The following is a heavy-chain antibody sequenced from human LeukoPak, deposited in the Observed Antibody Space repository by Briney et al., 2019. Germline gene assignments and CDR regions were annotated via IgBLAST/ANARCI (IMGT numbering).Heavy chain of an antibody. D-gene: IGHD6-19*01. CDR1: GFTFSSYG. CDR3: AKGSSSGFYYFDF. CDR2: MSYDGSNT. Sequence: GGSLRLSCAASGFTFSSYGMHWVRQAPGRGLEWVAGMSYDGSNTYYADSVKGRFTISRDNSKNTVYLQMNSLRAEDTAVYYCAKGSSSGFYYFDFWGQGTPATVSS. J-gene: IGHJ4*02. V-gene: IGHV3-30*18.